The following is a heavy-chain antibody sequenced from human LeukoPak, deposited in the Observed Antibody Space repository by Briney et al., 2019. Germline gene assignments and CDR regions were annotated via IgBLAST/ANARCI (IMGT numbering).Heavy chain of an antibody. J-gene: IGHJ4*02. V-gene: IGHV3-48*01. CDR3: ARGPYYDSSGYYHPGFDY. CDR2: ISSSSSTI. D-gene: IGHD3-22*01. CDR1: GFTFSSYS. Sequence: GGSLRLSCAASGFTFSSYSMNWVRQAPGKGLEWVSYISSSSSTIYCADSVKRRFTISRDNAKNSLYLQMNSLRAEDTAVYYCARGPYYDSSGYYHPGFDYWGQGTLVTVSS.